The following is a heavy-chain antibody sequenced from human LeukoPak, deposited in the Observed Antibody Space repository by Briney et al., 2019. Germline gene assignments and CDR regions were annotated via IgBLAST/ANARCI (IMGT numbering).Heavy chain of an antibody. CDR1: GGSISSGSYY. J-gene: IGHJ3*02. CDR2: IYTSGST. V-gene: IGHV4-61*02. CDR3: ARDGDYGDYRVAFDI. D-gene: IGHD4-17*01. Sequence: SETLSLTCTVSGGSISSGSYYWSWIRQPAGKGLEWIGRIYTSGSTNYNPSLKSRVTISVDTSKNQFSLKLSSVTAADTAVYYCARDGDYGDYRVAFDIWGQGTMVTVSS.